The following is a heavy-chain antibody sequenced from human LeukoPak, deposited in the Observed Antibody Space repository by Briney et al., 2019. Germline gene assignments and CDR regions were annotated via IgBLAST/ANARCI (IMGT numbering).Heavy chain of an antibody. J-gene: IGHJ4*02. CDR2: TTPNSGGT. D-gene: IGHD5-12*01. CDR3: ATSRGYSGYESSDFDY. CDR1: GYTFTGYY. V-gene: IGHV1-2*02. Sequence: GASVKVSCKAFGYTFTGYYMLWGQQAPGQVLDWIGCTTPNSGGTNYAQKFQGRVTMTGDTSISTAYMELCRLRSDDTAVYYCATSRGYSGYESSDFDYWGQGTLVTVSS.